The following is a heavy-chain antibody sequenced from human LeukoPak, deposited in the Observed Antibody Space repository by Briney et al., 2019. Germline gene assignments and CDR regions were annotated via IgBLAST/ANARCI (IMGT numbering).Heavy chain of an antibody. CDR1: GGSFSGYY. V-gene: IGHV4-4*07. J-gene: IGHJ4*02. D-gene: IGHD6-19*01. Sequence: PSETLSLTCTVSGGSFSGYYWSWIRQPAGEGLEWIGRIYTSGSTDYNPSLKSRVTMSVDTSKNQFSLKLSSVTAADTAVYYCARLKGYSSGWCPSYYFDYWGQGTLVTVSS. CDR3: ARLKGYSSGWCPSYYFDY. CDR2: IYTSGST.